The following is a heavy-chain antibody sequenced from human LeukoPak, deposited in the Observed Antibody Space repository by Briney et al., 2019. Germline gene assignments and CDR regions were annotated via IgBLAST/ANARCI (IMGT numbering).Heavy chain of an antibody. J-gene: IGHJ4*02. V-gene: IGHV4-4*02. D-gene: IGHD3-16*02. CDR1: GFTFRTYYM. CDR3: AREGYDYVWGSYLGYFDY. Sequence: GSLRLSCATSGFTFRTYYMNWVRQSPGKGLEWIGEIYHSGSTNYNPSLKSRVTISVDTSKNQFSLKLSSVTAADTAVYYCAREGYDYVWGSYLGYFDYWGQGTLVTVSS. CDR2: IYHSGST.